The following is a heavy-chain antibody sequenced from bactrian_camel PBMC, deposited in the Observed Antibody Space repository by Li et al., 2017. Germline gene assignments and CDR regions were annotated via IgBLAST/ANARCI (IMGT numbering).Heavy chain of an antibody. CDR1: ENTDRC. J-gene: IGHJ4*01. D-gene: IGHD5*01. CDR2: VDVDGGT. V-gene: IGHV3S53*01. CDR3: APDPRGSAY. Sequence: VQLVESGGDLVQPGGSLRLSCAASENTDRCLGWFRQSPGKEREGVAAVDVDGGTSYAESVKGRFTMSRDNARNTLYLQMNSLKTEDTAVYHCAPDPRGSAYWGRGTQVTVS.